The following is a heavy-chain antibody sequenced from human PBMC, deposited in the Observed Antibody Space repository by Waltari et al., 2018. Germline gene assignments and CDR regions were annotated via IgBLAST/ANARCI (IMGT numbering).Heavy chain of an antibody. CDR2: IIPIFGTA. CDR1: GGTFSSYA. J-gene: IGHJ2*01. V-gene: IGHV1-69*01. D-gene: IGHD3-22*01. CDR3: ARGGENYYDSSGYFVPSWYFDL. Sequence: QVQLVQSGAEVKKPGSSVKVSCKASGGTFSSYAISWVRQAPGQGLEWMGGIIPIFGTANYAQKFQGRVTITADESTSTAYMELSSLRSEDTAVYYCARGGENYYDSSGYFVPSWYFDLWGRGTLVTVSS.